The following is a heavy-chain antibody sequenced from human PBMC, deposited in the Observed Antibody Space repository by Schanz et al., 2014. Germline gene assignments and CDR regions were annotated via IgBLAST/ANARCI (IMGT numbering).Heavy chain of an antibody. V-gene: IGHV3-30*02. CDR1: GFTFNSYG. D-gene: IGHD7-27*01. J-gene: IGHJ4*02. CDR2: MPFDYSSQ. Sequence: QVQLVESGGGVVQPGRSLRLSCAASGFTFNSYGMHWVRQAPGKGLEWVAFMPFDYSSQYYADSVKGRFTISRDNSKNTLFLQMNSLRAEDTAVYYCAKDYRTGAIDYWGQGTLVTVSS. CDR3: AKDYRTGAIDY.